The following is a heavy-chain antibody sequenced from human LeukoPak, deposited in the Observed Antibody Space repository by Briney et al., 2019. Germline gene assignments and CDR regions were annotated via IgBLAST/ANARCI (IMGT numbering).Heavy chain of an antibody. D-gene: IGHD4-23*01. CDR3: AKRSNGGNSRSNYYYMDV. CDR2: ISAYNGNT. CDR1: GYTFTSYG. J-gene: IGHJ6*03. Sequence: ASVKVSCKASGYTFTSYGISWVRQAPGQGLEWMGWISAYNGNTNYAQKFQGRVTMTRDTSISTAYMELSRLRSDDTAVYYCAKRSNGGNSRSNYYYMDVWGKGTTVTVSS. V-gene: IGHV1-18*01.